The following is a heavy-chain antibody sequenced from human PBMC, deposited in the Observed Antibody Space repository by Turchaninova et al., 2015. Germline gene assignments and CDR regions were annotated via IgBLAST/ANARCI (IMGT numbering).Heavy chain of an antibody. Sequence: EVQLVESGGGLVQPGWSLRLSCAASGLPFRSHWWHWVGQAPWKGMVWVAGIKGAGTCTNYADSLNGVFTASRDKIKNRLYLQRNRLRAEDTAVYFCARNSPGFDYWGQGILVTVSS. V-gene: IGHV3-74*01. J-gene: IGHJ4*02. D-gene: IGHD4-11*01. CDR2: IKGAGTCT. CDR1: GLPFRSHW. CDR3: ARNSPGFDY.